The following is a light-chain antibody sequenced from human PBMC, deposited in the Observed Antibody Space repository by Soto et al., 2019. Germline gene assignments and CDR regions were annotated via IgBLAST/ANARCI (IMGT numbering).Light chain of an antibody. V-gene: IGKV3-20*01. CDR1: QSVTSIY. CDR3: QDSSTSPWP. CDR2: GTS. Sequence: TQSPGTLSLSPGERATLSCRAVQSVTSIYLAWYQQKPGQAPRLLIYGTSFRAAGIPDRFRGSGSGTDFTLTISSLEPEDAAVYYCQDSSTSPWPFGQGTKVEIK. J-gene: IGKJ1*01.